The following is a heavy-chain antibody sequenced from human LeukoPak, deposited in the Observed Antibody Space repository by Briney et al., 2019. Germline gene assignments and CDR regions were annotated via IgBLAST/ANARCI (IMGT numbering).Heavy chain of an antibody. J-gene: IGHJ2*01. Sequence: TGGSLRLSCAASGFTFSRYDMHWVRQPTGKGLEWVSGIGTAGEIYYPGSVKGRFTISRENAKNSLYLQMNSLRAGDTAVYYCARAGYSSSWYSRYFDLWGRGTLVTVSS. CDR3: ARAGYSSSWYSRYFDL. CDR2: IGTAGEI. V-gene: IGHV3-13*01. D-gene: IGHD6-13*01. CDR1: GFTFSRYD.